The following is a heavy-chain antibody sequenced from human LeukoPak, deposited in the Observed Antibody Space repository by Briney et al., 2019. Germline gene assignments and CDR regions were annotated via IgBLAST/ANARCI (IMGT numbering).Heavy chain of an antibody. Sequence: GGSLRLSCAVSGFTFSGFWMSWSRQAPGKGLEWVASINSDGSEGYYADVVKGRFTISRDNAKDSLYLQMNNLRVEDTAVYYCARDGGYSAFDYWGQGALVTVSS. V-gene: IGHV3-7*01. D-gene: IGHD1-26*01. CDR1: GFTFSGFW. CDR2: INSDGSEG. J-gene: IGHJ4*02. CDR3: ARDGGYSAFDY.